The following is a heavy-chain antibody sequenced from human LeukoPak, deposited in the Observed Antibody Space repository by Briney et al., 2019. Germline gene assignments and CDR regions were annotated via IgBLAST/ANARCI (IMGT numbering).Heavy chain of an antibody. CDR2: IIPIFGTA. CDR3: ASPIGSGAFDI. J-gene: IGHJ3*02. D-gene: IGHD2-15*01. Sequence: ASVKVSCKASGGTFSSYAISWVRQAPGQGLEWMGGIIPIFGTANYAQKFQGRVTNTTDGSTSTAYMELSSLRSEDTAVYYCASPIGSGAFDIWGQGTMVTVSS. V-gene: IGHV1-69*05. CDR1: GGTFSSYA.